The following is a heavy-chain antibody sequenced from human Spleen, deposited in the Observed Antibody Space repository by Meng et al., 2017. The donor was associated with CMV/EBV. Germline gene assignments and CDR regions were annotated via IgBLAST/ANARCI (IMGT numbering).Heavy chain of an antibody. Sequence: GESLKISCAASGFTFSSYAMHWVRQAPGKGLEWVAVISYDGSNKYYADSVQGRFTISRDESKNTLYLQMNSLRAEDTALYYCAKCSSTSCRYFDYWGQGTLVTVSS. D-gene: IGHD2-2*01. J-gene: IGHJ4*02. CDR3: AKCSSTSCRYFDY. CDR1: GFTFSSYA. V-gene: IGHV3-30-3*01. CDR2: ISYDGSNK.